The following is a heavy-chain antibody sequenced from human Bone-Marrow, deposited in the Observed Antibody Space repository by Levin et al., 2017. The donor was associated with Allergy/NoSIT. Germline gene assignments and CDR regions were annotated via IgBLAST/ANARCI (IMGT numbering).Heavy chain of an antibody. D-gene: IGHD1-14*01. CDR1: GGSISSSNW. Sequence: SETLSLTCAVSGGSISSSNWWSWVRQPPGKELQWIGEISQSGSTNYNPSLKSRVSISVDTSKNHFSLKLTSVTAADTAVYYCAREGTPQSWDYWGQGTLVSVSS. CDR2: ISQSGST. J-gene: IGHJ4*02. V-gene: IGHV4-4*02. CDR3: AREGTPQSWDY.